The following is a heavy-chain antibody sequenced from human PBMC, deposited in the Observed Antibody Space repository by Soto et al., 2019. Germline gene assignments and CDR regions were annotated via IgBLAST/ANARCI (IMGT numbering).Heavy chain of an antibody. V-gene: IGHV3-30*18. CDR2: ISYDGSNK. CDR1: GFTFSGYG. Sequence: QVQLVESGGGGVQPGTSVRLSCAASGFTFSGYGMHWVRQAPGKGLEWVAAISYDGSNKHYADSVKGRFTISRDNSKNTLSLQMNGLRGEDTAVYHCAKGLVGYVFGVQDYHYGMDVWGQGATGIVSS. J-gene: IGHJ6*01. CDR3: AKGLVGYVFGVQDYHYGMDV. D-gene: IGHD2-8*02.